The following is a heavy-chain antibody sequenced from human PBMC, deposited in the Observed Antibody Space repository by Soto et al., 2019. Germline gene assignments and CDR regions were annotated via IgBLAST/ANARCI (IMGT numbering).Heavy chain of an antibody. CDR2: IYSGGST. Sequence: GGSLRLSCAASGFTVSSNYMSWVRQAPGKGLEWVSVIYSGGSTYYADSVKGRFTISRDNSKNTLYLQMNSLRAEDTAVYYCARTQAGPDFWSGYYFGWFDPWGQGTLVTVSS. J-gene: IGHJ5*02. D-gene: IGHD3-3*01. V-gene: IGHV3-66*01. CDR3: ARTQAGPDFWSGYYFGWFDP. CDR1: GFTVSSNY.